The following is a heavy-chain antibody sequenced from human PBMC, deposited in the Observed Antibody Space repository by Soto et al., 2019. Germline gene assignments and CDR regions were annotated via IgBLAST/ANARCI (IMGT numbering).Heavy chain of an antibody. CDR1: GGSISSYY. CDR2: IYYSGST. CDR3: ARDPITVGSSSWDYFDY. J-gene: IGHJ4*02. Sequence: PSETLSLTCTVSGGSISSYYWSWIRQPPGKGLEWIGYIYYSGSTNYNPSLKSRVTISVDTSKNQFSLKLSSVTAADTAVYYCARDPITVGSSSWDYFDYWGQGTLVTVSS. V-gene: IGHV4-59*01. D-gene: IGHD6-13*01.